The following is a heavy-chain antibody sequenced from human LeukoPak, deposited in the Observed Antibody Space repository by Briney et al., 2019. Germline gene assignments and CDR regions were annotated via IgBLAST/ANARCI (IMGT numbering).Heavy chain of an antibody. V-gene: IGHV1-2*02. CDR2: INPNSGGT. CDR1: GYTFTCYY. J-gene: IGHJ6*02. CDR3: ARVARTGLAYYYGMDV. D-gene: IGHD1-14*01. Sequence: ASVTVSCKASGYTFTCYYMHWVRQAPGQGLEWMGWINPNSGGTNYAQKFQGRVTMTRDTSISTAYMELSRLRSDDTAVYYCARVARTGLAYYYGMDVWGQGTTVTVSS.